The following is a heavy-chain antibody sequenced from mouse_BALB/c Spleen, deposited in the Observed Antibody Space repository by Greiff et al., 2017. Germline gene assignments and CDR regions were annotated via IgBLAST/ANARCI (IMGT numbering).Heavy chain of an antibody. D-gene: IGHD1-1*01. J-gene: IGHJ3*01. V-gene: IGHV5-12-2*01. CDR1: GFTFSSYT. CDR2: ISNGGGST. CDR3: ARRDYGSSTGFAY. Sequence: EVQLVESGGGLVQPGGSLKLSCAASGFTFSSYTMSWVRQTPEKRLEWVAYISNGGGSTYYPDTVKGRFTISRDNAKNTLYLQMSSLKSEDTAMYYCARRDYGSSTGFAYWGQGTLVTVSA.